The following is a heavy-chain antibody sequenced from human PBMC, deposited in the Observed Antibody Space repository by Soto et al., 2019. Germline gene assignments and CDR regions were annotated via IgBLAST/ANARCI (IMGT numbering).Heavy chain of an antibody. CDR3: ARGIVAYYDFWSGYYNGYYYYYMDV. J-gene: IGHJ6*03. V-gene: IGHV1-8*01. D-gene: IGHD3-3*01. Sequence: GASVKVSCKASGYTFTSYDINRVRQATGQGLEWMGWMNPNSGNTGYAQKFQGRVTMTRNTSISTAYMELSSLRSEDTAVYYCARGIVAYYDFWSGYYNGYYYYYMDVWGKGTTVTVSS. CDR1: GYTFTSYD. CDR2: MNPNSGNT.